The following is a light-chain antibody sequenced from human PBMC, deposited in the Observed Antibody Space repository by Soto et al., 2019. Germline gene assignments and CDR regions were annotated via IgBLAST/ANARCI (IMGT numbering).Light chain of an antibody. J-gene: IGKJ4*01. CDR3: QQRSTWPLT. V-gene: IGKV3-11*01. CDR1: QSVSTY. Sequence: EIVMTQSPATLSVSPGETATLSCRASQSVSTYLAWYQQTSGQAPRLLIYDASHSATGIPARFSGSGSGTDFTLSLSSLEPEDFAVYYCQQRSTWPLTFGGGTKVDIK. CDR2: DAS.